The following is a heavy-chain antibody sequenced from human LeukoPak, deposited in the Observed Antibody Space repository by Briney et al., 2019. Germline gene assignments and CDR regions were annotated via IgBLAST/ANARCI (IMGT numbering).Heavy chain of an antibody. Sequence: QSGGSLRLSCAASGFTFSNYAMSWVRQAPGKGLEWVSTISGSGGSTYYADSVKGRFTISRDNSKNTLYLQMNSLRAEDTAVYYCAKETYGDYVSGPNYWGQGTLVTVSS. CDR1: GFTFSNYA. D-gene: IGHD4-17*01. CDR3: AKETYGDYVSGPNY. CDR2: ISGSGGST. J-gene: IGHJ4*02. V-gene: IGHV3-23*01.